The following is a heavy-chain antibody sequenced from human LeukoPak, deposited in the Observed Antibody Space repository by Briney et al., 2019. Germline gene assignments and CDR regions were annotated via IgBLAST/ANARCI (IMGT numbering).Heavy chain of an antibody. CDR3: ASGYSSSWYVDY. J-gene: IGHJ4*02. Sequence: SVKVSCKASGGTFSSYAISWVRQAPGQGLEWMGGIIPIFGTANYAQKFQGRVTITAVESTSTAYMELSSLRSEDTAVYYCASGYSSSWYVDYWGQGTLVTVSS. D-gene: IGHD6-13*01. CDR2: IIPIFGTA. V-gene: IGHV1-69*13. CDR1: GGTFSSYA.